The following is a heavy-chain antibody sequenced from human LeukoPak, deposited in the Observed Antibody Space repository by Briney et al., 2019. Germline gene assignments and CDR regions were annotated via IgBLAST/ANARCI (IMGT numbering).Heavy chain of an antibody. CDR1: GYTFTGYY. CDR3: ARDRQQQLVHSSA. D-gene: IGHD6-13*01. V-gene: IGHV1-2*02. J-gene: IGHJ5*02. CDR2: INPNSGGT. Sequence: GASVKVSCKASGYTFTGYYMHWVRQAPGQGLEWMGWINPNSGGTNYAQKFQGRVTMTRDASISTAYMELSRLRSDDTAVYYCARDRQQQLVHSSAWGQGTLVTVSS.